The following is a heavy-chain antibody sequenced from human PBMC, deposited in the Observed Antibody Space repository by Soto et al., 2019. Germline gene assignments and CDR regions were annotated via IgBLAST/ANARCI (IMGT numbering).Heavy chain of an antibody. CDR2: ISAYNGNT. J-gene: IGHJ6*02. V-gene: IGHV1-18*01. CDR3: ARGGVAGSYYHYGMDV. D-gene: IGHD6-19*01. Sequence: ASVKVSCKASGYTFSNYGISWVRQAPGQGLEWMGWISAYNGNTKYAQKLQGRVTMTTDTSTGTAYMELRSLRSDDTAMYYCARGGVAGSYYHYGMDVWGQRTTVTVSS. CDR1: GYTFSNYG.